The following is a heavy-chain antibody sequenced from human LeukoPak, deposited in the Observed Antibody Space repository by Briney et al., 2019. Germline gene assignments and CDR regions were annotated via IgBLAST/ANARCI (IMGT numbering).Heavy chain of an antibody. Sequence: SETLSLTCAVYGGSFSGYYWSWLRQPPGKGLEWLGEINHSGSTNYNPSLKSRVTISVDTSKNQFSLKLSSVTAADTAVYYCARGWYYGSGSYYKRGIGWFDPWGQGTLVTVSS. V-gene: IGHV4-34*01. CDR3: ARGWYYGSGSYYKRGIGWFDP. CDR1: GGSFSGYY. D-gene: IGHD3-10*01. J-gene: IGHJ5*02. CDR2: INHSGST.